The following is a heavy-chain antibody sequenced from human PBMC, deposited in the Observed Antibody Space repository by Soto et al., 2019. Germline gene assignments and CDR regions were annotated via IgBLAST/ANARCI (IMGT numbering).Heavy chain of an antibody. D-gene: IGHD2-15*01. CDR1: GFTFTSSA. V-gene: IGHV1-58*02. CDR2: IVVGSGNT. Sequence: ASVKVSCKASGFTFTSSAMQWVRQARGQRLEWIGWIVVGSGNTNYAQKFQERVTITRDMSTSTAYMELSSLRSEDTAVYYCAADPYCSGGSCPLDYWGQGTLVTVSS. J-gene: IGHJ4*02. CDR3: AADPYCSGGSCPLDY.